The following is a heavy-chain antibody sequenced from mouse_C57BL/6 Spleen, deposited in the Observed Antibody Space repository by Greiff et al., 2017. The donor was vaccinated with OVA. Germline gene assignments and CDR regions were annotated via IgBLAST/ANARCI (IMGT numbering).Heavy chain of an antibody. Sequence: EVQLQQSGAELVRPGASVKLSCTASGFNIKDDYMHWVKQRPEQGLEWIGWIDPENGDTEYASKFQGKATITADTSSNTAYLQLSSLTSEDTAVDYCTTQYFDVWGTGTTVTVSS. V-gene: IGHV14-4*01. CDR3: TTQYFDV. CDR1: GFNIKDDY. CDR2: IDPENGDT. J-gene: IGHJ1*03.